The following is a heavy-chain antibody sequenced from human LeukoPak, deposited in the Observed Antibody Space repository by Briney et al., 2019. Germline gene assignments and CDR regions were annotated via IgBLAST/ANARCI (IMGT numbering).Heavy chain of an antibody. Sequence: GGSLRLSCAVSGITLSNYGMTWVRQAPGKGLEWVAGTSDTGGRTNYADSVKGRFTISRDNPKNTLYLQMNSLRAEDTAVYFCAKRGVVIRVILVGFHKEAYYFDSWGQGALVTVSS. CDR2: TSDTGGRT. D-gene: IGHD3-22*01. CDR1: GITLSNYG. J-gene: IGHJ4*02. V-gene: IGHV3-23*01. CDR3: AKRGVVIRVILVGFHKEAYYFDS.